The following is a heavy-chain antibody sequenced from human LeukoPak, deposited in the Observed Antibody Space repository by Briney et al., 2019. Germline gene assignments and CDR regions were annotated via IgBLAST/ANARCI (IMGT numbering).Heavy chain of an antibody. V-gene: IGHV3-21*01. CDR2: ISSSSSYI. Sequence: GGSLRLSCAASRFTFSSYSMNWVRQAPGKGLEWVSSISSSSSYIYYADSVKGRFTISRDNAKNSLYLQMNSLRAEDTAVYYCARGTSSSWYYFDYWGQGTLVTVSS. D-gene: IGHD6-13*01. CDR1: RFTFSSYS. J-gene: IGHJ4*02. CDR3: ARGTSSSWYYFDY.